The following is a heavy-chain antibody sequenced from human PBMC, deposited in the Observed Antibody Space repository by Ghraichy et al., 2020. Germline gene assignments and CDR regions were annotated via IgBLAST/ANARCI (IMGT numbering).Heavy chain of an antibody. CDR3: ARGGVGTDY. J-gene: IGHJ4*02. Sequence: GESLNISCAVSGFTFSNYGMIWVRQAPGKGLEWVSFIDSSGNYINYADSVKGRFTISRDNAKNSLYLQMNSLRTEDTAIYYCARGGVGTDYWGQGTLVTVSS. CDR1: GFTFSNYG. V-gene: IGHV3-21*01. D-gene: IGHD2-8*02. CDR2: IDSSGNYI.